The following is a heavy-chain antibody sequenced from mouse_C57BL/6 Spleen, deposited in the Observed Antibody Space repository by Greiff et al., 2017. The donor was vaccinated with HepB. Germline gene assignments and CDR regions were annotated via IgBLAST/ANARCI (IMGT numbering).Heavy chain of an antibody. CDR3: ARDRRLHWYFDV. J-gene: IGHJ1*03. CDR2: INYDGSST. D-gene: IGHD2-4*01. CDR1: GFTFSDYY. V-gene: IGHV5-16*01. Sequence: DVKLVESEGGLVQPGSSMKLSCTASGFTFSDYYMAWVRQVPEKGLEWVANINYDGSSTYYLDSLKSRFIISRDNAKNILYLQMSSLKSEDTATYYCARDRRLHWYFDVWGTGTTVTVSS.